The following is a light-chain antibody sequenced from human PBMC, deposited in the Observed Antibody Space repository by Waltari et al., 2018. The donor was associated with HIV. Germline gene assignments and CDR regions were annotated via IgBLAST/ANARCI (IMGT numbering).Light chain of an antibody. J-gene: IGLJ2*01. V-gene: IGLV2-11*01. CDR2: DVS. Sequence: QSALTQPRSVSGSPGQSVTIYCTGTSSDVGGYYYVSWYQQHPGKAPKLMIYDVSKRPSGVPDRFSGSKSANTASLTISGLQAEDEADYYCCSYAGSYTYVVFGGGTKLTVL. CDR1: SSDVGGYYY. CDR3: CSYAGSYTYVV.